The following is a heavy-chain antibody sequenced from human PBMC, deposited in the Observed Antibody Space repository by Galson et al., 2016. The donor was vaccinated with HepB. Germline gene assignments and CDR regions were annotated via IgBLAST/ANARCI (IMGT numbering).Heavy chain of an antibody. CDR1: SGSITSGSYY. Sequence: TLSLTCSVSSGSITSGSYYWSWIRQPAGKGLEWIGRLHTSGSTKYNPSLKSRVTISVDTSKNQFPLKLSSVTAADTAVYYRARQGRGNSVSCDYWGQGTLVTVSS. J-gene: IGHJ4*02. CDR3: ARQGRGNSVSCDY. V-gene: IGHV4-61*02. D-gene: IGHD4-23*01. CDR2: LHTSGST.